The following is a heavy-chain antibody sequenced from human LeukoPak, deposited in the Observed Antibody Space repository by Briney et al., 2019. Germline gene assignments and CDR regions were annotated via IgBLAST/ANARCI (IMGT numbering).Heavy chain of an antibody. V-gene: IGHV3-21*01. CDR1: GFTISSYS. D-gene: IGHD6-19*01. CDR2: ISSGSIYI. Sequence: GGSLRLSCAASGFTISSYSMNWVRQAPGKGLEWVSSISSGSIYIYYADSVKGRFTISRDNAKNSLYLQMNSLRAEDTAVYYCARDSSGWDYYYYYYYMDVWGKGTTVTISS. CDR3: ARDSSGWDYYYYYYYMDV. J-gene: IGHJ6*03.